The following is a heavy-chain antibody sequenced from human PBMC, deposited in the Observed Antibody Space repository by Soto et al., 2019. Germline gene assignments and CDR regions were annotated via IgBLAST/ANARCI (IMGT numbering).Heavy chain of an antibody. D-gene: IGHD1-26*01. CDR1: GGSIISSSYY. J-gene: IGHJ3*02. V-gene: IGHV4-39*01. CDR2: IYYSGST. Sequence: SETLSLTCTFSGGSIISSSYYWGWIRQPPGKGLEWIGSIYYSGSTYYNPSLKSRVTISVDTSKDQFSLKLSSVTAADTAVYYCARRDSGSYYTEVAFDIWGQGTMVT. CDR3: ARRDSGSYYTEVAFDI.